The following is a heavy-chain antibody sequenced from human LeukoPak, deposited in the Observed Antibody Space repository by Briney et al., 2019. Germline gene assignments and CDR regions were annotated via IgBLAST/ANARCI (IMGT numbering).Heavy chain of an antibody. Sequence: GGSLRLSCAASGFTFSSYYMSWVRQAPGKGLEWVSTITGSGSKTYYGDSVKGRFTISGDISKSTLYLQMNSLRAEDTAVYYCAKQGKSKNYDWFDPWGQGTLVTVSS. CDR1: GFTFSSYY. CDR2: ITGSGSKT. J-gene: IGHJ5*02. CDR3: AKQGKSKNYDWFDP. D-gene: IGHD1-7*01. V-gene: IGHV3-23*01.